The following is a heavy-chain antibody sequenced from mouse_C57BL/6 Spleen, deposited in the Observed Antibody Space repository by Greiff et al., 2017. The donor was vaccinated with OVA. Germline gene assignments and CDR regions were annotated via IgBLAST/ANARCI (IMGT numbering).Heavy chain of an antibody. D-gene: IGHD2-5*01. V-gene: IGHV3-6*01. Sequence: EVQLVESGPGLVKPSQSLSLTCSVTGYSITSGYYWNWIRQFPGNQLEWVGYISYDGSNNYNPSLKNRISITRDTSKNQFFLTLNSVTTEDTATYYCVGSNYGGGAMDYWGQGTSVTVSS. CDR2: ISYDGSN. CDR1: GYSITSGYY. J-gene: IGHJ4*01. CDR3: VGSNYGGGAMDY.